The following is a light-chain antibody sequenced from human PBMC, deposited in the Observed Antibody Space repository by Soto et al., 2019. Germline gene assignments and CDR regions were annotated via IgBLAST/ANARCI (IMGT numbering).Light chain of an antibody. J-gene: IGKJ4*01. CDR1: QRIRKS. CDR2: DAS. V-gene: IGKV1-33*01. Sequence: DIQMTQSPPSLSASVGDRVTITCQASQRIRKSINWFQQKPGKAPKLLIYDASTLDTGVPSRFSGSGSGTDFALTITSLQPDDIGTYFCQQYNDLPLTFGGGTKVEIK. CDR3: QQYNDLPLT.